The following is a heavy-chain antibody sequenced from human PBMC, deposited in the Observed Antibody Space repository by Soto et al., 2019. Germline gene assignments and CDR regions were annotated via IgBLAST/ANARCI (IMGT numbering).Heavy chain of an antibody. CDR3: ARGRTSHWEC. Sequence: GGSLRLSCAASGFTLSSYSMNWVRQAPGKGLEWVSSISSSGNYRYYADSVKGRFTISRDNAKNSLYLQMNSLRADDTAVYYCARGRTSHWECWGQGTLVTVSS. CDR1: GFTLSSYS. CDR2: ISSSGNYR. J-gene: IGHJ4*02. D-gene: IGHD2-2*01. V-gene: IGHV3-21*01.